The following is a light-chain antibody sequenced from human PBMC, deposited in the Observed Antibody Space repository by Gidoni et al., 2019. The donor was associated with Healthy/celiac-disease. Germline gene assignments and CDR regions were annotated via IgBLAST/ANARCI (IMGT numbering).Light chain of an antibody. V-gene: IGLV2-23*02. J-gene: IGLJ3*02. CDR1: SSDVGSYNL. CDR3: CSYAGSSTWV. CDR2: EVS. Sequence: QSALTQPAAVSGSPGQSITISGTGTSSDVGSYNLVSWYHQHPGKAPKLMIYEVSKRPSGVSNRFSGSKSGNTASLTISGLQAEDEADYYCCSYAGSSTWVFGGGTKLTVL.